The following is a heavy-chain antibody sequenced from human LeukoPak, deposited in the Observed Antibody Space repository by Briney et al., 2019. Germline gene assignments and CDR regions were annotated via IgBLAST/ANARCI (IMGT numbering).Heavy chain of an antibody. CDR2: ITLSSSTT. D-gene: IGHD5-18*01. CDR3: ARDLSYGSVGNYFDY. CDR1: GFNFNNYN. V-gene: IGHV3-48*04. Sequence: PGGSLRLSCAASGFNFNNYNMNWVRQAPGKGLEWVSYITLSSSTTYYADSVKGRFTISRDNAKNSLYLQMNSLRAEDTAVYYCARDLSYGSVGNYFDYWGQGTLVTVSS. J-gene: IGHJ4*02.